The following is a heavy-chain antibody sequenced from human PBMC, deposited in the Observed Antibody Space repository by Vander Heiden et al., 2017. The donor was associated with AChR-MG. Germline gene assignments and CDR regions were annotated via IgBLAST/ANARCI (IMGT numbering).Heavy chain of an antibody. D-gene: IGHD3-22*01. J-gene: IGHJ4*02. V-gene: IGHV3-23*01. Sequence: EVQLLESGGGLVQPGGSLRLSCAASGFTFRSYAMSWVRQAPGKGLEWVSAISGSGGSTYYADSVKGRFTISRDNSKNTLYLQMNSLRAEDTAVYYCAKMNYYYDSSGTLDYWGQGTLVTVSS. CDR1: GFTFRSYA. CDR2: ISGSGGST. CDR3: AKMNYYYDSSGTLDY.